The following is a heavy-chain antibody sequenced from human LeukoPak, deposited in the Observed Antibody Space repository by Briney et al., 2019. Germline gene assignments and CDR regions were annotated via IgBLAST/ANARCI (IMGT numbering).Heavy chain of an antibody. V-gene: IGHV4-4*02. J-gene: IGHJ4*02. D-gene: IGHD1-26*01. CDR2: IYHSGST. Sequence: PSETLSLTCAVSGVSISSSNWWSWVRQPPGKGLEWIAEIYHSGSTNYSPSLESRVTISVDKSKNQFSLKLSSVTAADTAVYYCASGRVGATNFDYWGQGTLVTVSS. CDR3: ASGRVGATNFDY. CDR1: GVSISSSNW.